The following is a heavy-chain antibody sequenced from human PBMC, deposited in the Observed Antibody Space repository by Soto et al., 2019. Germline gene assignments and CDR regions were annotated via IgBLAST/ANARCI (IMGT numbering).Heavy chain of an antibody. Sequence: QVQLQQWGAGLLKPSETLSLTCAVYGGSFSGYYWSWIRQPPGKGLAWIGEINHSGSTNYNPSLKSRVNISVDTSKNQFSLKLSSVTAEDTAVYYCAREYGDYGVIDYWGQGTMVTVSS. J-gene: IGHJ4*02. CDR1: GGSFSGYY. CDR2: INHSGST. V-gene: IGHV4-34*01. D-gene: IGHD4-17*01. CDR3: AREYGDYGVIDY.